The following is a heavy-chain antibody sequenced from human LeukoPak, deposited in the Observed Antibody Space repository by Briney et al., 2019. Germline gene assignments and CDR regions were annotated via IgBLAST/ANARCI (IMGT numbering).Heavy chain of an antibody. Sequence: HGESLKISCKGSGYSFTSYWIGWVRQMPGKGLEWMGIIYPGDSDTRYSPSFQGQVTISTDKSISTAYLQWSSLKASDTAMYYCARIRVPAAIKDAFDIWGQGTMVTVSS. CDR3: ARIRVPAAIKDAFDI. V-gene: IGHV5-51*01. J-gene: IGHJ3*02. D-gene: IGHD2-2*01. CDR1: GYSFTSYW. CDR2: IYPGDSDT.